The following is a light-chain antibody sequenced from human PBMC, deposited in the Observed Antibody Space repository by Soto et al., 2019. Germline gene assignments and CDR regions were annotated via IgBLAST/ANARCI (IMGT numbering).Light chain of an antibody. J-gene: IGKJ5*01. V-gene: IGKV3-15*01. CDR3: QQFNSWPHT. CDR1: QSVSHK. Sequence: EIVLTQSPATLSVSPGERATLSCRASQSVSHKLGWYQQKPGQAPRLLIYVASYRATGIPARFSGSGSGTEYTLTISNLQAEDFAVYYCQQFNSWPHTFGQGTRLQIK. CDR2: VAS.